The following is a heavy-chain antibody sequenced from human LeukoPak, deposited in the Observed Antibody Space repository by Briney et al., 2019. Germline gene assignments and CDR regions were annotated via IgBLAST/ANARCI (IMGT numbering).Heavy chain of an antibody. Sequence: ASVKVSCKASGYTFTSYGISWVRQAPGQGLEWMGWISAYSGNTNYAQKLQGRVTMTTDTSTSTAYMELRSLRSDDTAVYYCARESRPGGSYGYCFDYWGQGTLVTVSS. CDR2: ISAYSGNT. V-gene: IGHV1-18*01. CDR3: ARESRPGGSYGYCFDY. D-gene: IGHD1-26*01. CDR1: GYTFTSYG. J-gene: IGHJ4*02.